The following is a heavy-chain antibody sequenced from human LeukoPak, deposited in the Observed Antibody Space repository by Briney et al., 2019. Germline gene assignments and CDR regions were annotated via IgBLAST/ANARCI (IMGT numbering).Heavy chain of an antibody. V-gene: IGHV3-66*02. Sequence: PGGSQRLSCAASGFTVSSSYMSWVRQAPGRGLEWVSVIYSGGSTYYADSVKGRFIISGDNSKNTLFLQMNSLRPEDTAVYYCARDPGNWFDPWGQGTLVTVSS. CDR1: GFTVSSSY. J-gene: IGHJ5*02. CDR2: IYSGGST. D-gene: IGHD7-27*01. CDR3: ARDPGNWFDP.